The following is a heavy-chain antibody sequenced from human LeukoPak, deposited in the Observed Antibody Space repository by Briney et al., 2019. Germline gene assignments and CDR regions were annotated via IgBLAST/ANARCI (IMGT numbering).Heavy chain of an antibody. J-gene: IGHJ3*02. CDR3: ARERFDAFDI. Sequence: GGSLRLSCAASGFTFSSYAMSWVRQAPGKGLEWASAISGSGGSTCYADSVKGRFTISRDNSKNTLYLQMNSLRAEDTAVYYCARERFDAFDIWGQGTMVTVSS. D-gene: IGHD3-10*01. V-gene: IGHV3-23*01. CDR1: GFTFSSYA. CDR2: ISGSGGST.